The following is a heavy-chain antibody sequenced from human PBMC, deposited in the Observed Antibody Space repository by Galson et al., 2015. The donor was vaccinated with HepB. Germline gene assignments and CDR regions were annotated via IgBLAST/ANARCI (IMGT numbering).Heavy chain of an antibody. CDR3: ARVIDSSGYYYAFDI. Sequence: TLSLTCAVSGGSISSGGYSWSWIRQPPGKGLEWIGYIYHSGSTYYNPSLKSRVTISVDRSKNQFSLKLSSVTAADTAVYYCARVIDSSGYYYAFDIWGQGTMVTVSS. CDR1: GGSISSGGYS. D-gene: IGHD3-22*01. V-gene: IGHV4-30-2*01. CDR2: IYHSGST. J-gene: IGHJ3*02.